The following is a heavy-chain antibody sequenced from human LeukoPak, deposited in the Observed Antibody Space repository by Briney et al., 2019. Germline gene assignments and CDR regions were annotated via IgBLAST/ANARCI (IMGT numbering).Heavy chain of an antibody. CDR3: ASGYCSSTSCYTHEYFQH. Sequence: YYSGSTYYNPSLKSRVTISVDTSKNQFSLKLSSVTAADTAVYYCASGYCSSTSCYTHEYFQHWGQGTLVTVSS. J-gene: IGHJ1*01. D-gene: IGHD2-2*02. CDR2: YYSGST. V-gene: IGHV4-31*02.